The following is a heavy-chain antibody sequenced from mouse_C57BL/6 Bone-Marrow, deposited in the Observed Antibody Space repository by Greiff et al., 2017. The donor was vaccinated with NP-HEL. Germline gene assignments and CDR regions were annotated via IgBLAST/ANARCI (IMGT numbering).Heavy chain of an antibody. V-gene: IGHV1-81*01. Sequence: VQLQQSGAELARPGASVKLSCKASGYTFTSYGISWVKQRTGQGLEWIGEIYPRSGNAYYNEKFKGKATLTADKSSSTAYMELRSLTSEDSAVYFCATIYPLYAMDYWGQGTSVTVSS. CDR2: IYPRSGNA. D-gene: IGHD1-1*02. CDR3: ATIYPLYAMDY. CDR1: GYTFTSYG. J-gene: IGHJ4*01.